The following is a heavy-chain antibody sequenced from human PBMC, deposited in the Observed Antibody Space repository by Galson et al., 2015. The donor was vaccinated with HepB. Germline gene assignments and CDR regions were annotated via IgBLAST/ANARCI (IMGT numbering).Heavy chain of an antibody. CDR3: AIKTGDYYDS. J-gene: IGHJ4*02. CDR1: GFTFSGYA. V-gene: IGHV3-23*01. Sequence: SLRLSCAASGFTFSGYAMTWVRQAPGKGLEWVSTISGSAASTHYTDSVKGRFTISRDNSRNTLYLQMNSLRAEDTAIYYCAIKTGDYYDSWGQGTLVTVSS. D-gene: IGHD3-10*01. CDR2: ISGSAAST.